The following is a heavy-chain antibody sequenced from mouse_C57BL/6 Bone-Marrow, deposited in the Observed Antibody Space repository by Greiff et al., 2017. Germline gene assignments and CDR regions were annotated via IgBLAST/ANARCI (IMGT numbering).Heavy chain of an antibody. V-gene: IGHV1-55*01. J-gene: IGHJ4*01. CDR1: GYTFTSYW. Sequence: QVQLKQPGAELVKPGASVKMSCKASGYTFTSYWITWVKQRPGQGLEWIGDIYPGSGSTNYNEKFKSKATLTVDTSSSTAYMQLSSLTSEDAAVYYCYCYYYAMDYWGQGTSGTVSS. CDR3: YCYYYAMDY. CDR2: IYPGSGST. D-gene: IGHD2-1*01.